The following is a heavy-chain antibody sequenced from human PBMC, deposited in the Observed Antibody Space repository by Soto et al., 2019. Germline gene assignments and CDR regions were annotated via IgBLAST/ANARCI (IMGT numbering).Heavy chain of an antibody. D-gene: IGHD2-21*02. J-gene: IGHJ4*02. Sequence: ASVKVSCKASGYTFTSYGISWVRQAPGQGLEWMGWISAYNGNTNYAQKLQGRVTMTTDTSTSTAYMELRSLRSDDTAVYYCARQLAYCGGDCYLALWGQGTLVTVSS. CDR2: ISAYNGNT. CDR3: ARQLAYCGGDCYLAL. V-gene: IGHV1-18*01. CDR1: GYTFTSYG.